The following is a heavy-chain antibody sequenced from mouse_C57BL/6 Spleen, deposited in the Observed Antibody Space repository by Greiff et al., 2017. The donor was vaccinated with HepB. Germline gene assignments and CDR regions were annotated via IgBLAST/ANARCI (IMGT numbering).Heavy chain of an antibody. J-gene: IGHJ4*01. CDR2: IDPSDSET. Sequence: QVQLQQPGAELVRPGSSVKLSCKASGYTFTSYWKHWVKQRPIQGLEWIGNIDPSDSETHYNQKFKDKATLTVDKSSSTAYMQLSSLTSEDSAVYYCARGDYSYAMDYWGQGTSVTVSS. CDR3: ARGDYSYAMDY. V-gene: IGHV1-52*01. CDR1: GYTFTSYW. D-gene: IGHD3-3*01.